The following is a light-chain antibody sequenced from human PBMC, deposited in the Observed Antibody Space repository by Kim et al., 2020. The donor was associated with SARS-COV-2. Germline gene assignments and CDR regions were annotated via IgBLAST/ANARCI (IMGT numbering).Light chain of an antibody. J-gene: IGLJ3*02. V-gene: IGLV3-21*04. CDR3: QVWDSSSDHRV. CDR1: NMGSKS. Sequence: APGNTARINCGGNNMGSKSVHWYQQKPGQAPVLVIYYDSDRPSGIPERFSGSNAGNTATLTISRVEAGDEADYYCQVWDSSSDHRVFGGGTQLTVL. CDR2: YDS.